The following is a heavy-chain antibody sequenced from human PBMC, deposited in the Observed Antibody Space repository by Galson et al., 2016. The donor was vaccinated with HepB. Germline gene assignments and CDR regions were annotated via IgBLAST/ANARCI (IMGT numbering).Heavy chain of an antibody. CDR1: GFTFSSYN. D-gene: IGHD3-3*02. J-gene: IGHJ4*02. V-gene: IGHV3-21*01. CDR3: ARAAHPAAFDY. Sequence: SLRLSCAASGFTFSSYNMNWVRQAPGKGLEWVSSIRRSSSDIYFADSLKGRFTSSRDNAKNSLYLLMNSLRDEDTAVYYCARAAHPAAFDYWGQGTLVIVSS. CDR2: IRRSSSDI.